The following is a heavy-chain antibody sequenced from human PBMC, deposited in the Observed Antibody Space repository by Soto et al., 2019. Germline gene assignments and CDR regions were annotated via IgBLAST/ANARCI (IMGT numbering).Heavy chain of an antibody. CDR2: IYYSGST. Sequence: SETLSLTSFVYGGSMSSSSYYWGWIRQPPGKGLEWIGSIYYSGSTYYNPSLKSRVSISVDTSKNQFYLKLSSVTAADTAVYYCAGHRLGLDVLGQGTTVTV. J-gene: IGHJ6*02. CDR3: AGHRLGLDV. V-gene: IGHV4-39*01. CDR1: GGSMSSSSYY.